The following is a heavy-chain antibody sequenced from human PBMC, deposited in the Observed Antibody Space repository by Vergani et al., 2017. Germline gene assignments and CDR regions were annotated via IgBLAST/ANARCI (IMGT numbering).Heavy chain of an antibody. CDR3: ASDTHSGQRADR. J-gene: IGHJ5*02. Sequence: QVQLQESGPGLVKSSETLSLTCSVSFDSIRNLYCNWIRQRPGTGLEWIGSIHYSENTNYNPSLKTRVTISVDKSKNQFSLTFTAVTAAATAVYYCASDTHSGQRADRWGQGILVTVTS. CDR2: IHYSENT. CDR1: FDSIRNLY. V-gene: IGHV4-59*11. D-gene: IGHD6-19*01.